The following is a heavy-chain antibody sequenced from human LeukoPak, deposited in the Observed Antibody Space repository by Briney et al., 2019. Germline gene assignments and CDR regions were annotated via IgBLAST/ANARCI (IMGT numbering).Heavy chain of an antibody. J-gene: IGHJ3*02. V-gene: IGHV1-2*02. Sequence: GASVKVSCKASGYTFTGYYMHWVRQAPGQGLEWMGWINPNSGGTNYAQKFQGRVTMTRDTSISTAYMELSRLRSDDTAVYYCAQDLMWFELDAFDIWGQGTMVTVSS. CDR1: GYTFTGYY. CDR2: INPNSGGT. D-gene: IGHD3-10*01. CDR3: AQDLMWFELDAFDI.